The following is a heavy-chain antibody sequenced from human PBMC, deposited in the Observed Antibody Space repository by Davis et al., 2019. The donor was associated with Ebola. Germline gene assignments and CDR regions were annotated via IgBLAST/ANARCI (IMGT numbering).Heavy chain of an antibody. CDR3: GRGALGLLLDYYYGMDV. J-gene: IGHJ6*02. D-gene: IGHD2-15*01. CDR1: GYTFTSYG. V-gene: IGHV1-3*01. CDR2: INAGNGNT. Sequence: ASVQVSCKASGYTFTSYGISWVRQAPGQRLEWMGWINAGNGNTKYSQKFQGRVTITRDTSASTAYMELSSLRSEDTAVYYCGRGALGLLLDYYYGMDVWGQGTTVTVSS.